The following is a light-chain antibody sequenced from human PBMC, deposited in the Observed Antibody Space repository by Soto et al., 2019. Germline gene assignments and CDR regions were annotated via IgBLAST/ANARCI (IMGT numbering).Light chain of an antibody. J-gene: IGKJ1*01. Sequence: IHPNQTRATGSGSLGDRDLHPCRASQTISSWLAWYQQKPGKAPKLLIYKASTLKSGVPSRFSGSGSGTEFTLTISSLQPDDFATYYCQHYNSYSEAFGQGTKVDIK. CDR3: QHYNSYSEA. CDR2: KAS. V-gene: IGKV1-5*03. CDR1: QTISSW.